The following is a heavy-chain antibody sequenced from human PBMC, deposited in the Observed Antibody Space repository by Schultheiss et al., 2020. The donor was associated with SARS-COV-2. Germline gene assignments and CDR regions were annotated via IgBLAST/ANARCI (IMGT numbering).Heavy chain of an antibody. J-gene: IGHJ6*02. CDR1: GFTVSSNY. V-gene: IGHV3-23*01. CDR2: ISGSGGST. Sequence: GGSLRLSCAASGFTVSSNYMSWVRQAPGKGLEWVSAISGSGGSTYYADSVKGRFTISRDNSKNTLYLQMNSLRAEDTAVYYCARDDLYYGMDVWGQGTTVTVS. CDR3: ARDDLYYGMDV.